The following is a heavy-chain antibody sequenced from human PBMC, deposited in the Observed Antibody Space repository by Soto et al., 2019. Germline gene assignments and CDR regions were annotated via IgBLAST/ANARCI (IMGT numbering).Heavy chain of an antibody. CDR2: INHSGST. CDR1: GGSFSGYY. CDR3: AREYGDYGVIDY. J-gene: IGHJ4*02. D-gene: IGHD4-17*01. V-gene: IGHV4-34*01. Sequence: QVQLQQWGAGLLKPSETLSLTCAVYGGSFSGYYWSWIRQPPGKGLEWIGEINHSGSTNYNPSLKSXXPITVATSKNQFSLKLSSVTAADTAVYYCAREYGDYGVIDYWGQGTLVTVSS.